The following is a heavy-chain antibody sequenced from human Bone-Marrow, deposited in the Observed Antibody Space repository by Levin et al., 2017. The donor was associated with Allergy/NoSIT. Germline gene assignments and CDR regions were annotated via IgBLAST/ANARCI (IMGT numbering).Heavy chain of an antibody. Sequence: SETLSLTCTVSGGSISSYYWSWIRQPPGKGLEWIGYIYYSGSTNYNPSLKSRVTISVDTSKNQFSLKLSSVTAADTAVYYCARGKYSGSDPFDYWGQGTLVTVSS. CDR2: IYYSGST. J-gene: IGHJ4*02. D-gene: IGHD1-26*01. CDR1: GGSISSYY. CDR3: ARGKYSGSDPFDY. V-gene: IGHV4-59*01.